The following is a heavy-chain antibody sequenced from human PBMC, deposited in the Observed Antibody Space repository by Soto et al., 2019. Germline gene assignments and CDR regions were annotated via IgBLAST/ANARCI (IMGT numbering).Heavy chain of an antibody. V-gene: IGHV4-61*01. D-gene: IGHD2-2*01. CDR3: ARSRTRLFGMDV. Sequence: SETLSLTCTVSGGSVSSGSHYWSWIRQPPGKGLEWIGYIYYSGSTYYNASLKSRVTISVDTSKNQFSLKLSSVTAADTAVYYCARSRTRLFGMDVWGQGTTVTVSS. CDR2: IYYSGST. J-gene: IGHJ6*02. CDR1: GGSVSSGSHY.